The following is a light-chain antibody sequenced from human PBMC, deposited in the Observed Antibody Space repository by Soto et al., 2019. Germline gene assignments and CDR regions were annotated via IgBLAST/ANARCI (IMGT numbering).Light chain of an antibody. Sequence: QSALTQPASVSGSPGQSITISCTGSISAVGGYYYVSWYQQHPGKAPKLMIFEVNKRPSGVSNRFSGSKSGNTASLTISGLKVEDEADYYCCSSGGSPTYVFGTGTKLTVL. CDR3: CSSGGSPTYV. V-gene: IGLV2-23*02. CDR2: EVN. J-gene: IGLJ1*01. CDR1: ISAVGGYYY.